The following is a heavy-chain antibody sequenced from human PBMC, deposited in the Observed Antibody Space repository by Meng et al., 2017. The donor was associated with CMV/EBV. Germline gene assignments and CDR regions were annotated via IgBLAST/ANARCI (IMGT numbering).Heavy chain of an antibody. Sequence: AQVWQSGAGVKQPGSSVKCSCKTSGGTFSTFAISWVRQAPGEGLEWMGGIIPVFETANYAERFQDRVTIIADDSTTTAYMELSSLRADDTALYFCARGGDSWYSDYWGQGTLVTVSS. CDR1: GGTFSTFA. D-gene: IGHD1-26*01. V-gene: IGHV1-69*01. J-gene: IGHJ4*02. CDR3: ARGGDSWYSDY. CDR2: IIPVFETA.